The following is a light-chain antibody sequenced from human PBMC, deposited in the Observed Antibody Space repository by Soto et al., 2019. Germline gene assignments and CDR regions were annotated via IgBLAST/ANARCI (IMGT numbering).Light chain of an antibody. CDR3: QFYDSSLSGVV. CDR2: GHS. J-gene: IGLJ2*01. V-gene: IGLV1-40*01. CDR1: SSNIGAGYD. Sequence: QSVLTQPPSVSRAPGQRVTIYCTGSSSNIGAGYDVHWYQQLRGTAPKLLIYGHSNRPSGVPDRFSGSKSGTSASLAITGLQAEDEGDYYCQFYDSSLSGVVFGGGTQLPVL.